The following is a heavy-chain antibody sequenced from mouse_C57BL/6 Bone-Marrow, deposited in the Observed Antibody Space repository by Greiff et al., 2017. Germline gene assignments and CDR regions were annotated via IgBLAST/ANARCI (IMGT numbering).Heavy chain of an antibody. CDR2: INPNNGGT. Sequence: VQLQQSGPELVKPGASVKISCKASGYTFTDYYMNWVKQSHGQSLEWIGDINPNNGGTSYNQKFKGKATLTVDQSSSTAYMELRSLTSEDSAGYYCARDYYGTDWYFDVWGTGTTVTVSS. D-gene: IGHD1-1*01. CDR1: GYTFTDYY. V-gene: IGHV1-26*01. J-gene: IGHJ1*03. CDR3: ARDYYGTDWYFDV.